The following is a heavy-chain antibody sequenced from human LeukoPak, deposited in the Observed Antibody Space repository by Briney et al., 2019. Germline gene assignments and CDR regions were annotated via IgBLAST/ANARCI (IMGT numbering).Heavy chain of an antibody. Sequence: KPSETLSLTCAVYGGSFSGYYWSWIRQPPGKGLEWIGEISHSGSTNYNPSLKSRVTISVDTSKNQISLKLSSVTAADTAVYYCARGGSRIVVVVAARKPHYFDYWGQGTLVTVSS. CDR3: ARGGSRIVVVVAARKPHYFDY. CDR1: GGSFSGYY. D-gene: IGHD2-15*01. V-gene: IGHV4-34*01. CDR2: ISHSGST. J-gene: IGHJ4*02.